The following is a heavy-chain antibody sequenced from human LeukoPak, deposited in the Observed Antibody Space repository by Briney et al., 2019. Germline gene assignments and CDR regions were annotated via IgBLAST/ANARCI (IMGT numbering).Heavy chain of an antibody. V-gene: IGHV3-23*01. Sequence: GGSLRLSCAASGFTFSSYGMSWVRQAPGKGLEWVSAISGSGGSTYYADSVKGRFTISRDNSKNTLYLQMNSLRAEDTAVYYCAKARLRLGELSSTWGQGTLVTVSS. J-gene: IGHJ4*02. CDR1: GFTFSSYG. CDR2: ISGSGGST. D-gene: IGHD3-16*02. CDR3: AKARLRLGELSST.